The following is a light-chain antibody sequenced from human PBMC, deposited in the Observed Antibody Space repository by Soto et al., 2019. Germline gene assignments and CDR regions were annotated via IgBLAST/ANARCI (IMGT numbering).Light chain of an antibody. CDR1: QSVGSH. CDR3: QQYNDWPLT. CDR2: DIS. J-gene: IGKJ4*01. Sequence: EIVLTQSPATLSLYPGDRATLSCRASQSVGSHLAWYQQKPGQAPRLLIYDISARATGIPTRFSGSGSGTEFTLTISSLQSEDFAVYYCQQYNDWPLTFGGGTKVDIK. V-gene: IGKV3D-15*01.